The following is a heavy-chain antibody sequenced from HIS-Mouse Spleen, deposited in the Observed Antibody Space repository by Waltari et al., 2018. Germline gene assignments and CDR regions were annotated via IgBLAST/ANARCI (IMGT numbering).Heavy chain of an antibody. J-gene: IGHJ3*02. CDR1: GYTFTGYY. V-gene: IGHV1-2*02. Sequence: QVQLVQSGAEVKKPGASVKVSCKASGYTFTGYYMHWVRQAPGQGLEWMGWINAKRGGTNYAQKFQGRVTMTRDTSISTAYMELSRLGSDDTAVYYCARVGLGIAFDIWGQGTMVTVSS. CDR3: ARVGLGIAFDI. D-gene: IGHD7-27*01. CDR2: INAKRGGT.